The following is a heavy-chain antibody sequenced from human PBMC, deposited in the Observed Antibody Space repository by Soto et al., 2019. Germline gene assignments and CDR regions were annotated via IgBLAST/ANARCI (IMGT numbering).Heavy chain of an antibody. CDR1: GYTFTSYY. V-gene: IGHV1-46*01. CDR2: INPSGGST. D-gene: IGHD4-17*01. J-gene: IGHJ6*02. Sequence: GASVKVSCKASGYTFTSYYMHWVRQAPGQGLEWMGIINPSGGSTSYAQKFQGRVTMTRDTSTSTVYMELSSLRSEDTAVYYCASLYGDYYYGMDVWGQGTTVTVSS. CDR3: ASLYGDYYYGMDV.